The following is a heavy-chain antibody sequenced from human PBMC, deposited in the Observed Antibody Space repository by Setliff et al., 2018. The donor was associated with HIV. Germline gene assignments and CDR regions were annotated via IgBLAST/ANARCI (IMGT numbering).Heavy chain of an antibody. Sequence: SETLSLTCAVSGYSISSGYYWGWIRQPPGKGLEWIGQIYHGGNTRYNPSLKSRLTMSIDKSKNQVSLELSSVTAADTAVYYCGRTMTYYYLCMDVWGNGTTVTV. CDR3: GRTMTYYYLCMDV. CDR2: IYHGGNT. V-gene: IGHV4-38-2*01. J-gene: IGHJ6*03. CDR1: GYSISSGYY.